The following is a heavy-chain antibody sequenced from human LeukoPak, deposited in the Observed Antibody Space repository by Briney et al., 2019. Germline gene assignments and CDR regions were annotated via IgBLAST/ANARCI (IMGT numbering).Heavy chain of an antibody. J-gene: IGHJ3*02. CDR3: ARDKPRNYYDRDAFDI. CDR2: IIPIFGTA. Sequence: ASVKVSCKASGGTFSSYAISWVRQAPGQGLEWMGGIIPIFGTANYAQKFQGRVTITADESTSTAYMELSSLRSEDTAVYYCARDKPRNYYDRDAFDIWGQGTMVTVS. CDR1: GGTFSSYA. D-gene: IGHD3-16*01. V-gene: IGHV1-69*13.